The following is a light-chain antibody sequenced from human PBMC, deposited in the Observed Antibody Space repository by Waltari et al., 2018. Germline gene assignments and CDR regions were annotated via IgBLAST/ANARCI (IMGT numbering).Light chain of an antibody. CDR2: EVS. Sequence: QSALTQPASVSGSPGQSITISCTGTSSDVGGYNSVSWYQQHPGKAPNLMIYEVSNRPSGVSIRFSGSKSGNTASLTIAGLQAEDEADYYCSSYTGSSTPYVFGSGTKVTVL. CDR3: SSYTGSSTPYV. J-gene: IGLJ1*01. V-gene: IGLV2-14*01. CDR1: SSDVGGYNS.